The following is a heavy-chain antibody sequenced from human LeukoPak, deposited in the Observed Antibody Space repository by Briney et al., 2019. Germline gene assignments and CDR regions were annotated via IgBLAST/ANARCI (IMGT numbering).Heavy chain of an antibody. Sequence: ASVKVSCKASGYTFTSYAMNWVRQAPGQGLEWMGWINTNTGNPTYAQGFTGRFVFSLDTSVSTAYLQISSLKAEDTAVYYCARGPGGLYPDAFDIWGQGTMVTVSS. CDR3: ARGPGGLYPDAFDI. D-gene: IGHD2-15*01. J-gene: IGHJ3*02. CDR2: INTNTGNP. V-gene: IGHV7-4-1*02. CDR1: GYTFTSYA.